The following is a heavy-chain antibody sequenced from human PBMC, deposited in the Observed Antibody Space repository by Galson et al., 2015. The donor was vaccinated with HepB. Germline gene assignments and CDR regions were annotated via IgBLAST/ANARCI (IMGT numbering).Heavy chain of an antibody. CDR3: AFSLSGSQLRDAFDI. CDR1: GFTFSSYA. J-gene: IGHJ3*02. Sequence: SLRLSCAASGFTFSSYAMSWVRQAPGKGLEWVSAISGSGGSTYYADSVKGRFTISRDNSKNTLYLQMNSLRAEDTAVYYCAFSLSGSQLRDAFDIWGQGTMVTASS. D-gene: IGHD1-1*01. CDR2: ISGSGGST. V-gene: IGHV3-23*01.